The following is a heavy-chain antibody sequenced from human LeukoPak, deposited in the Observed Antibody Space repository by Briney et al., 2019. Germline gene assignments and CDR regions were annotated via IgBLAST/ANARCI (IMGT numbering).Heavy chain of an antibody. V-gene: IGHV2-5*02. J-gene: IGHJ3*02. Sequence: SGPTLLKPTPTLTMTCTLSGVSLTTTGLGVIWIRQPPGKALEWLALIYWDDDKRYSASLKSRLTITKDTSKNQVVLTMTNMDPVDTATYYCAHRRSGSYYSYAFDIWGQGTMVTVSS. D-gene: IGHD1-26*01. CDR3: AHRRSGSYYSYAFDI. CDR1: GVSLTTTGLG. CDR2: IYWDDDK.